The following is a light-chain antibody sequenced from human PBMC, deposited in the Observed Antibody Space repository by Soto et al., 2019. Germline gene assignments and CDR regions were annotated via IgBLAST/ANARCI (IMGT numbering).Light chain of an antibody. CDR1: SNDVGSYNL. CDR2: EGS. Sequence: LTQPASVSGSPGQSITISCTGTSNDVGSYNLVSWYQHHPGKAPKLMIFEGSKRPSGVSNRFSGSKSGNTASLTISGLQAEDEADFYCCSYAGRNYYVFGTGTKVTVL. J-gene: IGLJ1*01. V-gene: IGLV2-23*01. CDR3: CSYAGRNYYV.